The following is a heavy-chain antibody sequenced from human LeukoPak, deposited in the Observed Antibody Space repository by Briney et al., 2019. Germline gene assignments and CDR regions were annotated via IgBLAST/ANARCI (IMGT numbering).Heavy chain of an antibody. Sequence: SETLSLTCTVSGASISSYYWSWIRQPPGKGLEWIANIYHTGSTNYNPSLSSRVTISIDTAKNQFSLKLTSVTAADTAVYYCARRGRNSSGWQDYLWGQGTLVTVSS. D-gene: IGHD6-25*01. CDR2: IYHTGST. CDR3: ARRGRNSSGWQDYL. J-gene: IGHJ4*02. CDR1: GASISSYY. V-gene: IGHV4-59*01.